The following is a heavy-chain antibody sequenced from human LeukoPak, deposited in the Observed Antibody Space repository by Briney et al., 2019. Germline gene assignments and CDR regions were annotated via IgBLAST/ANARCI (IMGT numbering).Heavy chain of an antibody. CDR1: GFTFSGSA. CDR3: TSRSPYFDY. CDR2: TRSKANSYAT. Sequence: GGSLRLSCAASGFTFSGSAMHWVRQASGKGLEWVGRTRSKANSYATAYAASVKGRFTISRDDSKNTAYLQMNSLKTEDTAVYYCTSRSPYFDYWGQGTLVTVSS. V-gene: IGHV3-73*01. J-gene: IGHJ4*02.